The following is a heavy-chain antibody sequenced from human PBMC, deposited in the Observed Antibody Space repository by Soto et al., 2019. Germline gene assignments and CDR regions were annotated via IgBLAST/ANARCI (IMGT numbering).Heavy chain of an antibody. J-gene: IGHJ6*02. V-gene: IGHV1-2*04. D-gene: IGHD6-13*01. Sequence: GASVKVSCKASGYTFTGYYMHWVRQAPGQGLEWMGWINPNSGGTNYAQKFQGWVTMTRDTSISTAYMELSRLRSDDTAVYYCARAIAAAGTPDYGMDVWGQGTTVTVSS. CDR1: GYTFTGYY. CDR3: ARAIAAAGTPDYGMDV. CDR2: INPNSGGT.